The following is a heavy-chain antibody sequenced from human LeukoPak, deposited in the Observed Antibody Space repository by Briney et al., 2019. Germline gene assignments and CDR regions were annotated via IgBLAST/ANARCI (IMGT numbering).Heavy chain of an antibody. Sequence: ASVKVSCKASGYTFTGYYMHWVRQAPGQGLEWMGWINPNSGGTNYAQKFQGRVTMTRDTSISTAYMELSRLRSDDTAVYYCARDFHRYYYDSSGYNAFDIWGQGTMVTVSS. CDR3: ARDFHRYYYDSSGYNAFDI. V-gene: IGHV1-2*02. D-gene: IGHD3-22*01. J-gene: IGHJ3*02. CDR2: INPNSGGT. CDR1: GYTFTGYY.